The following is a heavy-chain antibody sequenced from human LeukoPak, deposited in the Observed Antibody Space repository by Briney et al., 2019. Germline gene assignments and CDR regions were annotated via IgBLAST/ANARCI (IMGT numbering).Heavy chain of an antibody. Sequence: GGSLRLSCAASRFTFSDYSMNWVRQAPGKGLEWVSTISSSGSSIFYAASVKGRFTISRDNAKNSLYLQMNSLRAEDTAVYYCARETPGYSYAYYYYYYMDVWGKGTTVTISS. CDR1: RFTFSDYS. CDR3: ARETPGYSYAYYYYYYMDV. V-gene: IGHV3-21*04. D-gene: IGHD5-18*01. J-gene: IGHJ6*03. CDR2: ISSSGSSI.